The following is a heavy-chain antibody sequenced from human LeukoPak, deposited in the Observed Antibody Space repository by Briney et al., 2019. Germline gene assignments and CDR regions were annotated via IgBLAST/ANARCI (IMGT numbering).Heavy chain of an antibody. CDR1: GFTFSTYW. CDR2: IWYDGNNK. D-gene: IGHD4-17*01. J-gene: IGHJ3*02. Sequence: GGSLRLSCAASGFTFSTYWMTWVRQAPGKGLEWVAVIWYDGNNKSYADSVKGRFTISRDNSKDTLYLQMNSLRAEDTAVYYCAKTRTTVTTYDAFDIWGQGTMVTVSS. CDR3: AKTRTTVTTYDAFDI. V-gene: IGHV3-33*06.